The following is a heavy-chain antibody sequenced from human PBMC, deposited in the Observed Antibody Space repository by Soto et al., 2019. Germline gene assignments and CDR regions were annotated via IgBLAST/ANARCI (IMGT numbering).Heavy chain of an antibody. V-gene: IGHV3-21*01. D-gene: IGHD5-18*01. CDR1: GFTFSTYT. CDR3: ARDLGSPGYSYGIDY. J-gene: IGHJ4*02. CDR2: IGSSSSYM. Sequence: GGSLRLSCAASGFTFSTYTMNWVRQAPGKGLEWVSSIGSSSSYMYYADSVKGRFTISRDNAKNSLYLQMNSLRPEDTAVYYCARDLGSPGYSYGIDYWGQGTLVTVSS.